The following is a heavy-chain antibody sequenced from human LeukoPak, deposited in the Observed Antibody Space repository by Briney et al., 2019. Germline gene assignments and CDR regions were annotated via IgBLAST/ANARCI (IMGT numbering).Heavy chain of an antibody. D-gene: IGHD6-19*01. CDR1: GGTFSSYA. CDR2: IIPIFGTA. Sequence: GASVKVSCKASGGTFSSYAISWVRQAPGQGLEWMGGIIPIFGTANYAQKFQGRVTITADESTSTAYMELSSLRSEDTAVYYCAKVRAQWLVWMGIDAFDIRGQGTMVTVSS. V-gene: IGHV1-69*13. CDR3: AKVRAQWLVWMGIDAFDI. J-gene: IGHJ3*02.